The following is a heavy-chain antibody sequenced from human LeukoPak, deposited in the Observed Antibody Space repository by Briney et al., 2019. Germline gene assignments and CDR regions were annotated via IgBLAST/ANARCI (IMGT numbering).Heavy chain of an antibody. V-gene: IGHV1-69*01. CDR2: LIPIFGTA. J-gene: IGHJ6*02. D-gene: IGHD5-12*01. CDR1: GGTFSSYA. CDR3: ARDQGEYSGYDNGYYYGMDV. Sequence: SVKVSCKASGGTFSSYAISWVRQAPGQGLEWMGGLIPIFGTANYAQKFQGRVTITADESTSTAYMELSSLRSEDTAVYYCARDQGEYSGYDNGYYYGMDVWGQGTTVTVSS.